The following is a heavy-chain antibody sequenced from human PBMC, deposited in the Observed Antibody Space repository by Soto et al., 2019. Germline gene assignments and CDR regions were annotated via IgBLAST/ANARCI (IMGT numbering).Heavy chain of an antibody. CDR2: IYWDDDN. CDR1: GFSLTTSGVG. CDR3: AHRVLRTVFGLVTTTAIYFDF. D-gene: IGHD3-3*01. Sequence: QITLNESGPTQVKPRQTLTLTCTFSGFSLTTSGVGVGWIRQSPGKAPEGLALIYWDDDNRYSATLKSRLTITKDTSKNQVVLTMADVDPADTATYYCAHRVLRTVFGLVTTTAIYFDFWGQGTPVAVSS. J-gene: IGHJ4*02. V-gene: IGHV2-5*02.